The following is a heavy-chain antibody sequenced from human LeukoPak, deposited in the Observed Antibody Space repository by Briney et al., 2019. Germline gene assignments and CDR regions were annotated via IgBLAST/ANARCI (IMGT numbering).Heavy chain of an antibody. CDR3: ARDPGCSSTSCYHWYFDL. Sequence: SETLSPTCTVSGGSISSYYWSWIRQPPGKGLEWIGYIYYSGSTNYNPSLKSRVAISVDTSKNQFSLKLSSVTAADTAVYYCARDPGCSSTSCYHWYFDLWGRGTLVTVSS. CDR2: IYYSGST. D-gene: IGHD2-2*01. J-gene: IGHJ2*01. CDR1: GGSISSYY. V-gene: IGHV4-59*01.